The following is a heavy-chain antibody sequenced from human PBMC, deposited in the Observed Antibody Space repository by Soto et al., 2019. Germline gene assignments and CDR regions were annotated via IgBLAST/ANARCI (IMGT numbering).Heavy chain of an antibody. D-gene: IGHD3-22*01. CDR1: GGTFSSYA. J-gene: IGHJ4*02. Sequence: VASVKVSCKASGGTFSSYAISWVRQAPGQGLEWMGGIIPIFGTANYAQKFQGRVTITADESTSTAYMELSSLRSEDTAVYYCASTKTYYYDSSGYFTLDYWGQGTLVTVSS. CDR3: ASTKTYYYDSSGYFTLDY. V-gene: IGHV1-69*13. CDR2: IIPIFGTA.